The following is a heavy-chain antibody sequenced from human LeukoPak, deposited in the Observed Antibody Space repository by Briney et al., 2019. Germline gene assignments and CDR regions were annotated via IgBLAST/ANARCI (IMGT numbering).Heavy chain of an antibody. D-gene: IGHD1-20*01. CDR3: ARHPPRYNWNPREGWFDP. Sequence: SETLSLTCTVSGGSISSYYGSWIRQPPGKGLEWIGYVYYSGSTNYNPSLKSRVTISVDTSKNQFSLKLSSVTAADTAVYYCARHPPRYNWNPREGWFDPWGQGTLVTVSS. CDR2: VYYSGST. V-gene: IGHV4-59*01. J-gene: IGHJ5*02. CDR1: GGSISSYY.